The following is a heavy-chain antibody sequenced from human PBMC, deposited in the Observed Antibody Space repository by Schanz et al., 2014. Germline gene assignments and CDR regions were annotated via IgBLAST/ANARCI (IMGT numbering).Heavy chain of an antibody. V-gene: IGHV3-23*01. Sequence: EVQLLESGGGLVQPGGSLRLSCLASGFAFSSYAMSWVRQAPGKGLEWVSAISGSGGSTYYADSVKGRFTISRDNSRSTMYLQMNSLRAEDTAVYFCAKDLGVDCGDGCFNWYFDLWGRGTLVTVSS. CDR1: GFAFSSYA. CDR3: AKDLGVDCGDGCFNWYFDL. D-gene: IGHD2-21*02. CDR2: ISGSGGST. J-gene: IGHJ2*01.